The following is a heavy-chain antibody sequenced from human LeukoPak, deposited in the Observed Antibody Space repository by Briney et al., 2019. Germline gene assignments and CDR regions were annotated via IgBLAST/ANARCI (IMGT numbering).Heavy chain of an antibody. CDR2: FSTSSGTI. J-gene: IGHJ4*02. CDR3: ATLGYHLDS. V-gene: IGHV3-48*01. D-gene: IGHD3-22*01. CDR1: GFTFSSYS. Sequence: PGGSLRLSCAASGFTFSSYSMNWVRQAPGKGLEWISYFSTSSGTISYADSVKGRFTISRDNAKNSLYLQMNSLRAEDTALYYCATLGYHLDSWGQGTLVTVSS.